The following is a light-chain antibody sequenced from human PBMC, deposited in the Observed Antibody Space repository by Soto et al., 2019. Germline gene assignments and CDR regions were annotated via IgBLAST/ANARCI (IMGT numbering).Light chain of an antibody. CDR2: GVS. Sequence: EMVLTQSPGTLSLSPGERATLSCRASQSVSSSYLAWYQQKPGQAPRLLIYGVSSRATGIPDRFSGSGSGTDFTLTISRLEPEDCAGYYCQQYGSSPNTFGQGPRLEIK. V-gene: IGKV3-20*01. CDR3: QQYGSSPNT. CDR1: QSVSSSY. J-gene: IGKJ5*01.